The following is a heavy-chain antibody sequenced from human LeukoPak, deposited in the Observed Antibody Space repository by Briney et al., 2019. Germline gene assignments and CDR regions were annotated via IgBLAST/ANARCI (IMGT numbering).Heavy chain of an antibody. CDR3: ARGKLPAYCGGDCYSGAGNWFDP. Sequence: SETLSLTCAVYGGSFSGYYWSWIRQPPGKGLEWIGEFNHSGSTNYNPSLKSRVTISVDTSKNQFSLKLSSVTAADTAVYYCARGKLPAYCGGDCYSGAGNWFDPWGQGTLVTVSS. V-gene: IGHV4-34*01. CDR2: FNHSGST. D-gene: IGHD2-21*02. J-gene: IGHJ5*02. CDR1: GGSFSGYY.